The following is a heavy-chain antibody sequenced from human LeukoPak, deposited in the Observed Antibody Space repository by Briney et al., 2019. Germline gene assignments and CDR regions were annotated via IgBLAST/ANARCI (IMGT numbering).Heavy chain of an antibody. CDR3: ARDYCSGGSCYFDY. V-gene: IGHV4-59*01. CDR2: IYYSGST. Sequence: PSETLSLTCTVSGGSISSYYWSWTRQPPGKGLEWIGYIYYSGSTNYNPSLKSRVTISVDTSKNQFSLKLTSATAADTAIYYCARDYCSGGSCYFDYWGQGTLVTVSS. CDR1: GGSISSYY. D-gene: IGHD2-15*01. J-gene: IGHJ4*02.